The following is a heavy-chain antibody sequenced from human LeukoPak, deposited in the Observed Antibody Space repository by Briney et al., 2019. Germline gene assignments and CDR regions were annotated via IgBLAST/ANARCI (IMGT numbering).Heavy chain of an antibody. J-gene: IGHJ4*02. D-gene: IGHD3-16*01. CDR2: INNVGSGT. Sequence: RGSLRLSCAASGFTLSSYWMHWVRQAPGKGLGWVSRINNVGSGTSYADSVKGRFTISRDNAKNTLYLKMNSLRDEDTAVYYCAKGGTVLFDYWGQGTLVTVSS. CDR3: AKGGTVLFDY. V-gene: IGHV3-74*01. CDR1: GFTLSSYW.